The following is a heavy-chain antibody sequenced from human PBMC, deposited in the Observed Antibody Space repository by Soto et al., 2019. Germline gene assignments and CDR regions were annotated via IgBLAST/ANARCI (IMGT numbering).Heavy chain of an antibody. CDR3: ARDGPSRSRYYFDY. J-gene: IGHJ4*02. D-gene: IGHD6-13*01. V-gene: IGHV3-66*01. CDR1: GFTVSSNY. Sequence: GGSLRLSCAVSGFTVSSNYMNWVRQVPGKGLEWVSIIYGAASTYYADSVKGRFTISRDNSKNTLYLQMNSLRAEDTAVYYCARDGPSRSRYYFDYWGQGTLVTVSS. CDR2: IYGAAST.